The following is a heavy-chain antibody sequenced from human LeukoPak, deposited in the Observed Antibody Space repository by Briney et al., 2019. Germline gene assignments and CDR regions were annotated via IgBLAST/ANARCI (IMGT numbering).Heavy chain of an antibody. D-gene: IGHD6-13*01. J-gene: IGHJ4*02. V-gene: IGHV3-21*01. CDR2: ISSSSSYI. CDR1: GFTFSSYS. CDR3: ARAAAGNRGWDWYYFDY. Sequence: PGGSLRLSCAASGFTFSSYSMNWVRQAPGKGLEWVSSISSSSSYIYYADSVKGRITISRDNAKNPLYLQMNNLRAEDTAVYYCARAAAGNRGWDWYYFDYWGQGTLVSVSS.